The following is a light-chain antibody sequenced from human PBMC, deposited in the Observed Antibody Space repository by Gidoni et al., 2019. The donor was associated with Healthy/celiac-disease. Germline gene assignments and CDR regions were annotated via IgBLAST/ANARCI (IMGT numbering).Light chain of an antibody. V-gene: IGKV3D-15*01. CDR2: GAS. CDR3: QQYNNWPPGT. J-gene: IGKJ3*01. CDR1: QSVSSN. Sequence: EIVMTQSPAPLSVSPGERATLSCRASQSVSSNLAWYQQKPGQAPRLLIYGASIRATGIPARFSGSGSGTEFTLTISSLQSEDFAVYYCQQYNNWPPGTFGPGTKVEIK.